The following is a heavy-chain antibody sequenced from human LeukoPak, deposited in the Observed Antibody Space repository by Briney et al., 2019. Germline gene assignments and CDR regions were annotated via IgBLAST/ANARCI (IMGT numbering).Heavy chain of an antibody. Sequence: GGSLRLSCVVSGFTVSSNYMSWVRQAPGKGLEWVSMFYSGGSTFYADSMKGRFTIARDSSKNTLYLQMNSLRAEDTAVYYCVTYQLLLYGFDYWGQGTLVTVSS. CDR2: FYSGGST. D-gene: IGHD2-2*01. V-gene: IGHV3-66*01. CDR1: GFTVSSNY. J-gene: IGHJ4*02. CDR3: VTYQLLLYGFDY.